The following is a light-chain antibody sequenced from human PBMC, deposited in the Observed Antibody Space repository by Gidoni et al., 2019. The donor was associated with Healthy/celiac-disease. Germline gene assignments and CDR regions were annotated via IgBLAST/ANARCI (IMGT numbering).Light chain of an antibody. CDR2: DAS. V-gene: IGKV3-11*01. J-gene: IGKJ3*01. CDR1: QSVSSY. CDR3: QQRSNWPVT. Sequence: EIVFTQSPATLFLSPGERATLSCRASQSVSSYLAWYQQKPGQAPRLLIYDASNRAPGIPARFSGSGSGTDFTLTISSLEPEDFAVYYCQQRSNWPVTFGPGTKVDIK.